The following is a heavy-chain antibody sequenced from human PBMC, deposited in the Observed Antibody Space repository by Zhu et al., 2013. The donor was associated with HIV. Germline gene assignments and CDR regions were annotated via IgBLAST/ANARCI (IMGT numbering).Heavy chain of an antibody. J-gene: IGHJ4*02. V-gene: IGHV1-2*02. CDR3: ARGRGGSMYYYDSSGYLTD. Sequence: QVQLVQSGAEVKKPGASVKVSCKASGYTFTGYYMHWVRQAPGQGLEWMGWINPNSGGTNYAQKFQGRVTMTRDTSISTAYMELSRLRSDDTAVYYCARGRGGSMYYYDSSGYLTDWGQGTLVTVSS. CDR2: INPNSGGT. D-gene: IGHD3-22*01. CDR1: GYTFTGYY.